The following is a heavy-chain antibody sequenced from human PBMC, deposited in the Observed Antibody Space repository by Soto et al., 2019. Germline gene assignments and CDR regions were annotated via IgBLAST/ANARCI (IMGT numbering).Heavy chain of an antibody. Sequence: ASVKVSCKASGYTFTSYYMHWVRQAPGQGLEWMGIINPSGGSTSYAQKFQGRVTMTRDTSTSTVYMELSSLRSEDTAVYYCARDGGGSSWYALSWFDPWGQGTLVTV. CDR1: GYTFTSYY. V-gene: IGHV1-46*01. J-gene: IGHJ5*02. CDR3: ARDGGGSSWYALSWFDP. D-gene: IGHD6-13*01. CDR2: INPSGGST.